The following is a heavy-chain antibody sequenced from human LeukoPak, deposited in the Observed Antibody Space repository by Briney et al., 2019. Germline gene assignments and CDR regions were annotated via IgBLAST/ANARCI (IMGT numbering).Heavy chain of an antibody. V-gene: IGHV1-69*13. D-gene: IGHD3-22*01. CDR3: ARVATGEANYYDSSGYDEYYFDY. Sequence: SVKVSRKASGGTFSSYAISWVRQAPGQGLEWMGGIIPIFGTANYAQKFQGRVTITADESTSTAYMELSSLRSEDTAVYYCARVATGEANYYDSSGYDEYYFDYWGQGTLVTVSS. CDR2: IIPIFGTA. J-gene: IGHJ4*02. CDR1: GGTFSSYA.